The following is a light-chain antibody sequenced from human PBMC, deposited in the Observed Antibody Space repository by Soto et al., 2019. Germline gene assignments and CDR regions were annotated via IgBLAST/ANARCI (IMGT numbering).Light chain of an antibody. Sequence: EIVVTQSPGILSVSPGDRATLSCRASQSVGRNLAWYQQKPGQAPTLLIYAASTRATSLPARFSGSGSGTDFTLTISSLQSEDFAVYYCQDDRKWPLFTCGPATRVDIK. CDR1: QSVGRN. J-gene: IGKJ3*01. CDR3: QDDRKWPLFT. CDR2: AAS. V-gene: IGKV3-15*01.